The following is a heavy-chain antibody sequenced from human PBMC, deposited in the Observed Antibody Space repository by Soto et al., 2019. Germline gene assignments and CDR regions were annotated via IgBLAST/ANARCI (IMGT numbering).Heavy chain of an antibody. Sequence: EVQLLESGGGLVQPGGSLRLSCAASGFTFSSYAMSWVRQAPGKGLEWVSAISGSGGSTYYADSVKGRFTISRDNSKNTLYLQMNSLRDEDTAVYYCAKEYEFWSGYYINWFDPWGQGTLVTVSS. CDR3: AKEYEFWSGYYINWFDP. CDR2: ISGSGGST. V-gene: IGHV3-23*01. J-gene: IGHJ5*02. CDR1: GFTFSSYA. D-gene: IGHD3-3*01.